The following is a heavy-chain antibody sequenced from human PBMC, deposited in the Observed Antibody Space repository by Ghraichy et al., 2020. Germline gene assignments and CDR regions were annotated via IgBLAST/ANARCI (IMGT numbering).Heavy chain of an antibody. V-gene: IGHV3-23*01. Sequence: GGSLRLSCAASGFTFSSYAMSWVRQAPGKGLEWVSAISGSGGSTYYADSVKGRFTISRDNSKNTLYLQMNSLRAEDTAVYYCAKDDSVSGSPYYFDYWGQGTLVTVSS. CDR3: AKDDSVSGSPYYFDY. D-gene: IGHD6-19*01. CDR1: GFTFSSYA. CDR2: ISGSGGST. J-gene: IGHJ4*02.